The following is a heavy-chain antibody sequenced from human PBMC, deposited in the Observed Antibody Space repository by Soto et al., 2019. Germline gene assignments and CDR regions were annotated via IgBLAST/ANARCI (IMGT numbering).Heavy chain of an antibody. J-gene: IGHJ4*02. CDR1: GGTFSSYA. Sequence: QVQLVQSGAEVKKPGSSVKVSCKASGGTFSSYAISWGRQAPGQGLEWMGGILPIFGTANYAQKFQGRVTIPAYESTSTAYMELSSLRSEDTAVYYCAANLGYCSGGSCPHIDYWGQGTLVTVSS. D-gene: IGHD2-15*01. CDR3: AANLGYCSGGSCPHIDY. V-gene: IGHV1-69*01. CDR2: ILPIFGTA.